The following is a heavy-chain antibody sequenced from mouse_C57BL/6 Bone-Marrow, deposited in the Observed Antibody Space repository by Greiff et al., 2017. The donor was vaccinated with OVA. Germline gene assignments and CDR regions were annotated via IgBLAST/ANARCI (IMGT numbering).Heavy chain of an antibody. J-gene: IGHJ4*01. CDR1: GFTFSSYA. CDR3: ARRQLRLRYAMDY. D-gene: IGHD3-2*02. V-gene: IGHV5-4*03. CDR2: ISDGGSYT. Sequence: EVKVVESGGGLVKPGGSLKLSCAASGFTFSSYAMSWVRQTPEKRLEWVATISDGGSYTYYPDNVKGRFTISRDNAKNNLYLQMSHLKSEDTAMYYCARRQLRLRYAMDYWGQGTSVTVSS.